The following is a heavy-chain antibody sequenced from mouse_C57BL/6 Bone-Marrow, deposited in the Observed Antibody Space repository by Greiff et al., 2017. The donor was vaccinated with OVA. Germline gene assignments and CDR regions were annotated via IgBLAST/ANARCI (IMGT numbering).Heavy chain of an antibody. J-gene: IGHJ4*01. CDR3: ANGGGLRGGYYYAVDY. D-gene: IGHD2-2*01. CDR1: GYSFTGYF. V-gene: IGHV1-37*01. CDR2: INPYNGDT. Sequence: VQLQESGPELVKPGASVKISCKASGYSFTGYFMNWVKQSHGKSLEWIGRINPYNGDTFYNQKFKGKATLTVDKSSSTAYMELLSLTSEDFAEYDCANGGGLRGGYYYAVDYWGQGTSVTVSS.